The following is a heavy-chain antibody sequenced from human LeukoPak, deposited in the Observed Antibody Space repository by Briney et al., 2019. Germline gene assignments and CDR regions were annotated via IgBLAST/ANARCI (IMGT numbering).Heavy chain of an antibody. D-gene: IGHD5-24*01. Sequence: ASVKVSCKVSGYTLTELSMHWVRQAPGKGLEWMGGFDPEDGETIYAQKFQGRVTITADKSTSTAYMELSSLRSEDTAVYYCARGGWLQFDPWGQGTLVTVSS. CDR3: ARGGWLQFDP. J-gene: IGHJ5*02. CDR1: GYTLTELS. CDR2: FDPEDGET. V-gene: IGHV1-24*01.